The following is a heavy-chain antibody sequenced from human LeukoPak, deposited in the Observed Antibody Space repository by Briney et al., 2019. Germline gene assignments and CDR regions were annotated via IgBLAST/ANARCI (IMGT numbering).Heavy chain of an antibody. CDR2: SGTSGDT. CDR3: AQKRPGTYPFDY. Sequence: PGGSLRLSCADSGFTFSNYALNWVRQAPGKGLEWVSASGTSGDTYYADSVRGRFTISRDNAKNMVYLQMSGLRAEDTALYYCAQKRPGTYPFDYWGQGTLVTVSS. V-gene: IGHV3-23*01. D-gene: IGHD6-13*01. J-gene: IGHJ4*02. CDR1: GFTFSNYA.